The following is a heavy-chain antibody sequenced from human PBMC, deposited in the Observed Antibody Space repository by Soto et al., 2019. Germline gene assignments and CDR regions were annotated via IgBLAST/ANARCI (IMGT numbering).Heavy chain of an antibody. CDR3: ARAGRYCSSTSCLSFFYS. D-gene: IGHD2-2*01. CDR1: GFTVSSNY. Sequence: EVQLVEAGGGLVQPGGSLRLSCAASGFTVSSNYMSWVRQAPGKGLEWVSVIYRGGSTYYADSVKGRFTISRHNSKNTLYLQMNRLRAEDTAVYYCARAGRYCSSTSCLSFFYSWGQGTLVTVSS. J-gene: IGHJ4*02. V-gene: IGHV3-53*04. CDR2: IYRGGST.